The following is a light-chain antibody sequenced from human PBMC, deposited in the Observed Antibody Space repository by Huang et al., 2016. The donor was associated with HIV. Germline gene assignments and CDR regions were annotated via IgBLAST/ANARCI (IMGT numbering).Light chain of an antibody. V-gene: IGKV1-39*01. CDR3: QQSYSTPWT. Sequence: DIQMTQSPSSLSASVGDRVTITCRASQSISSYLNWYQQKPGKAPKLLIHVATSLQSGVPSRFSGSGSGTDFTLTISSLQPEDCATYYCQQSYSTPWTFGQGTKVEIK. CDR1: QSISSY. CDR2: VAT. J-gene: IGKJ1*01.